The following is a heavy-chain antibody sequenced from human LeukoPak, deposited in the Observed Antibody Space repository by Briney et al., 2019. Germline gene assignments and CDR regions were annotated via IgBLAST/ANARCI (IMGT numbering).Heavy chain of an antibody. CDR2: ISSSSSYI. V-gene: IGHV3-21*01. Sequence: GGSLRLSCAASGFTFSSYSMNWVRQAPGKGLEWVSSISSSSSYIYYADSVKGRFTISRDNAKNSLYLQMNSLRAEDTAVYYCARDRVYGGNSRNAFDIWGQGTMVTVSS. D-gene: IGHD4-23*01. CDR3: ARDRVYGGNSRNAFDI. CDR1: GFTFSSYS. J-gene: IGHJ3*02.